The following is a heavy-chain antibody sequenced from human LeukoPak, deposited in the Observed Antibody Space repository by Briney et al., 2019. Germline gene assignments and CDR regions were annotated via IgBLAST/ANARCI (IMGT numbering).Heavy chain of an antibody. D-gene: IGHD6-13*01. V-gene: IGHV3-30*02. CDR2: IRYDGSNK. CDR1: GFTFSSYG. J-gene: IGHJ5*02. Sequence: GGSLRFSCAASGFTFSSYGMHWVRQAPGKGLEWVAFIRYDGSNKYYADSVKGRFTISRDNSKNTLYLQMNSLRAEDTAVYYCAKDSITGVSHPGWFDPWGQGTLVTVSS. CDR3: AKDSITGVSHPGWFDP.